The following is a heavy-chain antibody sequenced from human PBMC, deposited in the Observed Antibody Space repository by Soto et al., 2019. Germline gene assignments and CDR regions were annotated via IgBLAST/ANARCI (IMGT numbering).Heavy chain of an antibody. CDR2: INPNSGGT. V-gene: IGHV1-2*04. D-gene: IGHD2-2*01. CDR3: ARDLCSSTSCCSGRPPHNWFDP. J-gene: IGHJ5*02. CDR1: GYTFTGYY. Sequence: QVQLVQSGAEVKKPGASVKVSCKASGYTFTGYYMHWVRQAPGQGLKWMGWINPNSGGTNYAQKFQGWVTMTRDTSISTDCVERSRLRSDDRAEYCCARDLCSSTSCCSGRPPHNWFDPLGQGTLVTVS.